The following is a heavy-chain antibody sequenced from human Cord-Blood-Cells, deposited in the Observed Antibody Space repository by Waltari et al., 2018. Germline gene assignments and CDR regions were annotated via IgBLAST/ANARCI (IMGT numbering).Heavy chain of an antibody. Sequence: QVQLVQSGAEVKHPGASVKVSCKVSGYTLPELSMHWVRQAPGKGLGWMGVVETDEGQTIDVQRFQGRFTMANDKSTSTAYMELIRLESEYAAVYYCATSRCLMQARHHPPRYLGQGTLVTVSS. CDR1: GYTLPELS. CDR3: ATSRCLMQARHHPPRY. D-gene: IGHD3-16*01. CDR2: VETDEGQT. V-gene: IGHV1-24*01. J-gene: IGHJ4*02.